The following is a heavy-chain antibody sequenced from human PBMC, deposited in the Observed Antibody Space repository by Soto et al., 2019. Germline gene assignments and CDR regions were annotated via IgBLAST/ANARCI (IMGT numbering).Heavy chain of an antibody. CDR2: IDWDDDK. CDR1: GFSLRTSGMC. CDR3: ARTLRDFWSGYYSPFDY. V-gene: IGHV2-70*01. Sequence: SGPTLGNPTQTLTLTCTFSGFSLRTSGMCVSWIRQPPGKALEWLALIDWDDDKYYSTSLKTRLTISKDTSKNQVVLTMTNMDPVDTATYYCARTLRDFWSGYYSPFDYWGQGTLVTV. D-gene: IGHD3-3*01. J-gene: IGHJ4*02.